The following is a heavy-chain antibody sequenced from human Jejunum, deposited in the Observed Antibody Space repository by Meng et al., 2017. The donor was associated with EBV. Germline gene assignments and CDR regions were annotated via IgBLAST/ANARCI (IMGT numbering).Heavy chain of an antibody. CDR1: GFTFTTDA. Sequence: EGQLLESGGGLVQPGGSLGLSCAASGFTFTTDAMSWVRQAPGKGLEWVSVITGSGGSTYYADSVKGRFTISRDSSKNTLYLQMNSLRAEDTAVYYCAKLVRDWGQGTLVTVSS. D-gene: IGHD2/OR15-2a*01. CDR2: ITGSGGST. V-gene: IGHV3-23*01. CDR3: AKLVRD. J-gene: IGHJ4*02.